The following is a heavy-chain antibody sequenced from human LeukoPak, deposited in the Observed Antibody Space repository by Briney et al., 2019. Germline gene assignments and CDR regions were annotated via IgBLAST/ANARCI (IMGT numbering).Heavy chain of an antibody. CDR2: IIPIFGTA. J-gene: IGHJ4*02. CDR3: ALLVVVTASVLDY. D-gene: IGHD2-21*02. CDR1: GGTFSSYA. V-gene: IGHV1-69*01. Sequence: SVKVSCKASGGTFSSYATSWVQQAPGQGLEWMGGIIPIFGTANYAQKFQGRVTITADESTSTAYMELSSLRSEDTAVYYCALLVVVTASVLDYWGQGTLVTVSS.